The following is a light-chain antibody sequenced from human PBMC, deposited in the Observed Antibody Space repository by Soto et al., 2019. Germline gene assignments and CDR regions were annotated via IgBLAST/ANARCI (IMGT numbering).Light chain of an antibody. Sequence: QSVLTQPPSASGTPGQRVTISCSGSSSNIGSDTVNWYQHFPGTAPKLLIYNNDQRPSGVPDRFSGSKSGTSASLAISGLQSEDEADYYCAAWDDSLNGVVFGGGTKVTVL. J-gene: IGLJ2*01. V-gene: IGLV1-44*01. CDR3: AAWDDSLNGVV. CDR1: SSNIGSDT. CDR2: NND.